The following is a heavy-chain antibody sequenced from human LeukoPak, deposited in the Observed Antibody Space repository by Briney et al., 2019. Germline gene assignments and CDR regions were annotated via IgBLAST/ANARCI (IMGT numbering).Heavy chain of an antibody. J-gene: IGHJ4*02. D-gene: IGHD3-9*01. V-gene: IGHV3-30*18. CDR2: ISYDGSNK. CDR1: GFTFSSYG. CDR3: AKEPRYFDWLLSTPADY. Sequence: GGSLRLSCAASGFTFSSYGMHWVRQAPGKGLEWVAVISYDGSNKYYADSVKDRFTISRDNSKNTLYLQMNSLRAEDTAVYYCAKEPRYFDWLLSTPADYWGQGTLVTVSS.